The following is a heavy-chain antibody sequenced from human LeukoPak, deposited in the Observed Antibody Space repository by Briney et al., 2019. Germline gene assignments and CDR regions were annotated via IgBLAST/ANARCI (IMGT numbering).Heavy chain of an antibody. CDR1: GGSISSSSYY. D-gene: IGHD3-22*01. CDR2: IYYSGRT. V-gene: IGHV4-39*01. Sequence: SETLSLTCTVSGGSISSSSYYWGRIRQPPGKGLEWIGSIYYSGRTYYNPSLKSRVTISVDTSKNQFSLKLSYVTAADTAVYYCARPNDSSGYYYDPFDYWGQGTLVTVSS. J-gene: IGHJ4*02. CDR3: ARPNDSSGYYYDPFDY.